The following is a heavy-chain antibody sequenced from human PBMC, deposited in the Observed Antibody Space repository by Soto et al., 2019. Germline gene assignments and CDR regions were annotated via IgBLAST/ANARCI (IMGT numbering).Heavy chain of an antibody. CDR1: GASITSSY. CDR2: IHYSGDT. Sequence: QVQLQESGPGLVRPSETLSLTCTVSGASITSSYWSWIRQPPGKGLESIAYIHYSGDTSYNPSLRGRVTISVDTSKNQVSLKMTSVTAADTAIYFCSSDPRRLPVWGQGILVAVSS. CDR3: SSDPRRLPV. D-gene: IGHD2-15*01. V-gene: IGHV4-59*12. J-gene: IGHJ4*02.